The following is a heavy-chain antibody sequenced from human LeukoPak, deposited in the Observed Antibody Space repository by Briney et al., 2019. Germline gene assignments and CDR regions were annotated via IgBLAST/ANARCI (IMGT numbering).Heavy chain of an antibody. D-gene: IGHD6-19*01. V-gene: IGHV3-23*01. J-gene: IGHJ4*02. CDR2: ISGSGGST. Sequence: GGSLRLSCAASGFTFSSYAMSWVRQAPGKGLEWVSAISGSGGSTYYADSVKGRFTISRDNSKNTLYLQMNSLRAEDTALYYCAKGFSSSGWSGGLDYWGQGTLVTVSS. CDR3: AKGFSSSGWSGGLDY. CDR1: GFTFSSYA.